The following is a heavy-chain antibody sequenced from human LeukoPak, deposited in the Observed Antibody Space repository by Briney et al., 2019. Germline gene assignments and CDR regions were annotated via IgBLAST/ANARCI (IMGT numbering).Heavy chain of an antibody. V-gene: IGHV5-51*01. CDR3: ATSNDYVWGSYFDY. CDR2: IYPGDSDT. CDR1: GYSFTSYW. J-gene: IGHJ4*02. Sequence: GESLKISCKGSGYSFTSYWIGWVRQMPGKVLEWMGIIYPGDSDTRYSPSFQGQVTISADKSISTAYLQRSSLEASDTAMYYCATSNDYVWGSYFDYWGQGTLVTVSS. D-gene: IGHD3-16*01.